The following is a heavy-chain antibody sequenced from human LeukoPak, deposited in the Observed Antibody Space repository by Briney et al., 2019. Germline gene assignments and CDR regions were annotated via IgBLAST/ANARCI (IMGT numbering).Heavy chain of an antibody. J-gene: IGHJ4*02. D-gene: IGHD3-22*01. V-gene: IGHV1-2*02. CDR2: INPNSGGT. CDR1: GYTFTGYY. CDR3: AREHPTYYYDSSGYYPYYFDY. Sequence: ASVKVSCKASGYTFTGYYMHWVRQAPGQGLEWMGWINPNSGGTNYAQKFQGRVTMTRDTSISTAYMELGRLRSDDTAVYYCAREHPTYYYDSSGYYPYYFDYWGQGTLVTVSS.